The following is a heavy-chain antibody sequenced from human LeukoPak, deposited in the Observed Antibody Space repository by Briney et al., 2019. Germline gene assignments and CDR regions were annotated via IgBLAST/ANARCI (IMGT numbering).Heavy chain of an antibody. V-gene: IGHV3-21*01. D-gene: IGHD6-13*01. CDR3: AREQQLVRGYWYFDL. J-gene: IGHJ2*01. Sequence: GGSLRLSCAASGFTFSSYSMNWVRQAPGKGLEWVSSISSSSSYIYYADSVKGRFTISRDNAKNSLYLQMNSLRAEDTAVYYCAREQQLVRGYWYFDLWGRGTLVTVSS. CDR2: ISSSSSYI. CDR1: GFTFSSYS.